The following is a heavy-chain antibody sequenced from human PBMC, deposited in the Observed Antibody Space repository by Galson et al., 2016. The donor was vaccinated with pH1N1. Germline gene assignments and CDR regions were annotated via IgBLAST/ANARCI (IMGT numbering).Heavy chain of an antibody. V-gene: IGHV5-51*03. CDR2: AYPPDSDT. CDR3: ARLIGGSYNIREFDY. J-gene: IGHJ4*02. Sequence: QSGAEVKKAGESLKISCKGSGYTFTTYWIAWVRQMPGKGLEWMGIAYPPDSDTRYSPSFEGQVTISADKSISTAYLQWSSLKASDTAVYYCARLIGGSYNIREFDYWGQGTQVTVSS. CDR1: GYTFTTYW. D-gene: IGHD5-24*01.